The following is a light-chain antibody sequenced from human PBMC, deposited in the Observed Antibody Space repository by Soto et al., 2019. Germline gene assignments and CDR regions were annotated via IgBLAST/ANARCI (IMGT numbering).Light chain of an antibody. CDR3: QQYGSSGT. CDR2: GAS. Sequence: EIVMTQSPATLSVPHGGRATLSCRASQSVSSSYLACYQQKPGQAPRLLIYGASSRATGIPDRFSGSGSGTDFTLTISSLEPEDFAVYYCQQYGSSGTFGQGTKVDIK. CDR1: QSVSSSY. J-gene: IGKJ1*01. V-gene: IGKV3-20*01.